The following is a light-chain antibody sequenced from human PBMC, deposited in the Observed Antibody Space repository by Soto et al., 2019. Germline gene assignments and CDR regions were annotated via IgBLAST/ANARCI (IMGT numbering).Light chain of an antibody. CDR1: QSISSW. J-gene: IGKJ1*01. CDR2: KAS. V-gene: IGKV1-5*03. CDR3: QQYNSYSPWT. Sequence: DIQMTQSPSTLSASVGDRVTMAFGASQSISSWLSWYQQKPGKAPKLLIYKASSLESGVPSRFSGSGSGTEFTLTISSLQPDDFATYYCQQYNSYSPWTFGQGTKVDIK.